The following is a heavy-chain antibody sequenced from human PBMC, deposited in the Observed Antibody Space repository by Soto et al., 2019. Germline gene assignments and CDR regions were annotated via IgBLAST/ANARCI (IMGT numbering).Heavy chain of an antibody. CDR3: ASWKSRYFDWLLSGGEY. CDR1: GGSISSSSYY. J-gene: IGHJ4*02. D-gene: IGHD3-9*01. Sequence: QLQLQESGPGLVKPSETLSLTCTVSGGSISSSSYYWGWIRQPPGKGLEWIGSIYYSGSTYYNPSLKSRVTISVDTSKNQFSLKLSSVTAADTAVYYCASWKSRYFDWLLSGGEYWGQGTLVTVSS. CDR2: IYYSGST. V-gene: IGHV4-39*01.